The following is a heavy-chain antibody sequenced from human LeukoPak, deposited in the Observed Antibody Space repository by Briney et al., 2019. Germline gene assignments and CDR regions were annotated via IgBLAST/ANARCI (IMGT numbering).Heavy chain of an antibody. CDR2: IRYDGSDK. CDR3: ARDLTSIAARRG. V-gene: IGHV3-30*02. CDR1: GFTFSSYG. J-gene: IGHJ4*02. D-gene: IGHD6-6*01. Sequence: GGSLRLSCAASGFTFSSYGMHWVRQAPGKGLEWVAFIRYDGSDKYYADSVKGRFTISRDNSKNTLYLQMNSLRAEDTAVYYCARDLTSIAARRGWGQGTLVTVSS.